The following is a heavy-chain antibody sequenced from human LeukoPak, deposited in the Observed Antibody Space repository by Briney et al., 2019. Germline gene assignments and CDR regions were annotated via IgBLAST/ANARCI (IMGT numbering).Heavy chain of an antibody. J-gene: IGHJ5*02. V-gene: IGHV1-46*01. D-gene: IGHD4-11*01. CDR3: ARDPAGTTQRDNWFDP. CDR1: GYTFTSYY. Sequence: ASVTVSCKASGYTFTSYYMHWVRQAPGQGLEWMGIINPSGGSTSYAQKLQGRVTMTRDTSTSTVYMELSSLRSEDTAVYYCARDPAGTTQRDNWFDPWGQGTLVTVSS. CDR2: INPSGGST.